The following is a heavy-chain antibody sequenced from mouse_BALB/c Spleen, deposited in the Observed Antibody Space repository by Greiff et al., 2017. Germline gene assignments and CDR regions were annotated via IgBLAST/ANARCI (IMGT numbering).Heavy chain of an antibody. D-gene: IGHD1-1*01. CDR3: ARGGATVVPFDY. V-gene: IGHV5-4*02. J-gene: IGHJ2*01. CDR1: GFTFSDYY. CDR2: ISDGGSYT. Sequence: EVKLMESGGGLVKPGGSLKLSCAASGFTFSDYYMYWVRQTPEKRLEWVATISDGGSYTYYPDSVKGRFTISRDNAKNNLYLQMSSLKSEDTAMYYCARGGATVVPFDYWGQGTTLTVSS.